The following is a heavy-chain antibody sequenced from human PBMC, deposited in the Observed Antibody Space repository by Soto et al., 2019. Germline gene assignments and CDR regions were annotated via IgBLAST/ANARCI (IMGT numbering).Heavy chain of an antibody. J-gene: IGHJ5*02. CDR2: IIPILGIA. CDR3: VIFGTRGGFDP. CDR1: GGTFSSYP. D-gene: IGHD3-16*01. V-gene: IGHV1-69*02. Sequence: QVQLVHSGAEVKKPGSSVKVSCKASGGTFSSYPISWVRQAPGQGLEWMGRIIPILGIANYAQKFQGRVTITADKSTSTADMELRSLRSEYTAVYYCVIFGTRGGFDPWGQGTLVTVSS.